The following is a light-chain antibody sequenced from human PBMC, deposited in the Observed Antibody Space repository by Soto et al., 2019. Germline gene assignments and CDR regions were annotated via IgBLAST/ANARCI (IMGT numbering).Light chain of an antibody. CDR2: DAS. CDR1: QTISTY. V-gene: IGKV1-39*01. Sequence: DIQMTQSPSSLSASVGDRVTITCRASQTISTYLNWYQQKPGKAPRLLIYDASSLLSGVTSRFSGSGSGTDFTLTIASLQPEDFSTYYCQQSDSTPYTFGQGPKVEI. CDR3: QQSDSTPYT. J-gene: IGKJ2*01.